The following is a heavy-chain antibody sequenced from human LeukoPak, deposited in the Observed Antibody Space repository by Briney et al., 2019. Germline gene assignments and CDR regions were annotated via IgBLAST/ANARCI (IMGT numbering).Heavy chain of an antibody. CDR2: IYYSGTI. J-gene: IGHJ3*02. V-gene: IGHV4-31*03. D-gene: IGHD5-18*01. Sequence: SETLSLTCSVSGGSINMGGYYWTWIRQHPGRGLGWIGYIYYSGTIHYNPSLKSRATISLDTSKNHFSLSLTSVTAADTAVYYCARDREIQIWGDAFDIWGPGTMVAASS. CDR3: ARDREIQIWGDAFDI. CDR1: GGSINMGGYY.